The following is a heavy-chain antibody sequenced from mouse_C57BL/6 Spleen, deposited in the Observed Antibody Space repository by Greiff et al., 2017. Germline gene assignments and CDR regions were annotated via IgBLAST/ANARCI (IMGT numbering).Heavy chain of an antibody. V-gene: IGHV1-64*01. Sequence: QVQLQQPGAELVKPGASVKLSCKASGYTFTSYWMHWVKQRPGQGLEWIGMIHPNRGSTNYNEKFKSKATLTVDKSSSTAYMQLSSLTSEDSAVYYCAWGVCTTVVAGSYWYFYVWGTGTTVTVSS. J-gene: IGHJ1*03. CDR3: AWGVCTTVVAGSYWYFYV. CDR2: IHPNRGST. D-gene: IGHD1-1*01. CDR1: GYTFTSYW.